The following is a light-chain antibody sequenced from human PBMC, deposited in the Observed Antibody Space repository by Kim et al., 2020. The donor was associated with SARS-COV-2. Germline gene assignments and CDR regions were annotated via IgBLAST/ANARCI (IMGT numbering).Light chain of an antibody. Sequence: SVSPGESATLSCRASQSVSTNLAWYQQKAGQAPTLLIYGASTRATGIPGRFSGSGSGTEFTLTISSLQSGDVGVYFCQQYNDWRTFGQGTKVDIK. CDR2: GAS. V-gene: IGKV3-15*01. J-gene: IGKJ1*01. CDR1: QSVSTN. CDR3: QQYNDWRT.